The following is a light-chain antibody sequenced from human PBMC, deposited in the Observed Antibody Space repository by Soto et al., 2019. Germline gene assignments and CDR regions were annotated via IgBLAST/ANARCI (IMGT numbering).Light chain of an antibody. Sequence: FVITQSPGTLSLSPGERATLSCRASQTVRNNYLAWYQQKPGQAPRLLIYDASSRATGIPDRFSGGGSGTDFTLTISRLEPEDSAVYYCQQFSSYPLTFGGVTKV. J-gene: IGKJ4*01. CDR3: QQFSSYPLT. CDR1: QTVRNNY. V-gene: IGKV3-20*01. CDR2: DAS.